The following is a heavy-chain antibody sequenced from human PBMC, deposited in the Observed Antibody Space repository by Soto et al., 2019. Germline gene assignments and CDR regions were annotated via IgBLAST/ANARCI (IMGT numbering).Heavy chain of an antibody. Sequence: EVQLVESGGGLVQPGGSLRLSCAASGFTFSTYWMHWVRQTPGKGLVWVSRVNGDGTSTAYADSVRGRFTISRDNAKNPVSLEMSSLSDEDTGVYYCAREYGNTILPLDYRGQGTLVTVPS. CDR2: VNGDGTST. D-gene: IGHD4-4*01. CDR1: GFTFSTYW. V-gene: IGHV3-74*01. CDR3: AREYGNTILPLDY. J-gene: IGHJ4*02.